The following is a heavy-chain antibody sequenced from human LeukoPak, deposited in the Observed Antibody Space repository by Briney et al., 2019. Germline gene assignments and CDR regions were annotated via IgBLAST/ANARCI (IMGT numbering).Heavy chain of an antibody. D-gene: IGHD1-26*01. CDR1: GFTFSSYW. Sequence: GGSLRLSCAVSGFTFSSYWIAWVRQMPGKGLEWMGIIYPGDSETRYSPSFQGRVTISADKSTRTAYLQWLSLKASDTAMYYCMRRGALTGNWFHPWGQGTLVTVSS. V-gene: IGHV5-51*01. CDR3: MRRGALTGNWFHP. CDR2: IYPGDSET. J-gene: IGHJ5*02.